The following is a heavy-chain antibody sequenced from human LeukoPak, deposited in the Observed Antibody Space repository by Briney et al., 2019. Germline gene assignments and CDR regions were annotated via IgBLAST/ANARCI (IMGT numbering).Heavy chain of an antibody. CDR1: GYSISSGYY. J-gene: IGHJ3*02. D-gene: IGHD4-17*01. Sequence: SETLSLTCTVSGYSISSGYYWGWIRQPPGKGLEWIGSIYHSGSTYCNPSLKSRVTISVDTSKNKFSLKLSSVTAADTAVYYCAGSTAGGAFDIWGQGTMVTVSS. V-gene: IGHV4-38-2*02. CDR2: IYHSGST. CDR3: AGSTAGGAFDI.